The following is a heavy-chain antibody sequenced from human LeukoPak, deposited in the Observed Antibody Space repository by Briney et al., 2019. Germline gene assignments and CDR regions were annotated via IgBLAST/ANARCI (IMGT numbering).Heavy chain of an antibody. CDR3: ARGGAYCGGDCYLDY. CDR1: GGSISRYY. J-gene: IGHJ4*02. D-gene: IGHD2-21*02. V-gene: IGHV4-4*07. CDR2: IYTSGTT. Sequence: PSETLSLTCTVSGGSISRYYWHWIRQPAGKGLEWIGRIYTSGTTNYNPSLKSRVTMSVDTSKNQCSLKLSSVTAADTAVYYCARGGAYCGGDCYLDYWGQGTLVTVSS.